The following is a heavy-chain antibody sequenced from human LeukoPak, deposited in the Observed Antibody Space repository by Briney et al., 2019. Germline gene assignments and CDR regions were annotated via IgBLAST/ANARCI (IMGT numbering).Heavy chain of an antibody. J-gene: IGHJ6*02. CDR3: AKDGIGGSYYPNYYYYGMDV. CDR2: ISGSGGST. D-gene: IGHD1-26*01. V-gene: IGHV3-23*01. Sequence: GGSLRLPCAASGFTFSSYAMSWVRQAPGKGLEWVSAISGSGGSTYYADSVKGRFTISRDNSKNTLYLQMNSLRAEDTAVYYCAKDGIGGSYYPNYYYYGMDVWGQGTTVTVSS. CDR1: GFTFSSYA.